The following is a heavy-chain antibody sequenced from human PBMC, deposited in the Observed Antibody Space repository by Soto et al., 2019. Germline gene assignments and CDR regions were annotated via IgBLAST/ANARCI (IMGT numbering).Heavy chain of an antibody. V-gene: IGHV3-15*01. J-gene: IGHJ4*02. D-gene: IGHD3-16*01. CDR2: IKSETDGGTR. CDR1: GFTFSTAW. Sequence: EVQLVESGGGLVRPGGSLRLSCTASGFTFSTAWMSWVRQAPGKGLEWVARIKSETDGGTRDHSAPVEGRFTISRDDSKNTLYLQMNSLKTEDTAVYYCTTYDYFWGSYVYRWAHWGQGTLVTVSS. CDR3: TTYDYFWGSYVYRWAH.